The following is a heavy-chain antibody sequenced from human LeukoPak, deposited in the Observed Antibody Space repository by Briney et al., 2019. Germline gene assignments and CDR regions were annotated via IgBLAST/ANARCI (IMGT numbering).Heavy chain of an antibody. CDR3: ARGRKRITIFGVVGNWFDP. Sequence: KPSETLSLTCAVYGGSFSGYYWSWIRQPPGKGLEWIGEINHSGSTNYNPSLKSRVTISVGTSKNQFSLKLSSVTAADTAVYYCARGRKRITIFGVVGNWFDPWGQGTLVTVSS. J-gene: IGHJ5*02. D-gene: IGHD3-3*01. CDR2: INHSGST. CDR1: GGSFSGYY. V-gene: IGHV4-34*01.